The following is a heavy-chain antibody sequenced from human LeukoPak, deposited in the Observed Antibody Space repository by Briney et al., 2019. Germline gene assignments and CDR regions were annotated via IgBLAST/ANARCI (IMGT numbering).Heavy chain of an antibody. CDR2: IYLNDDK. Sequence: SGPTLVNPTQTLTLTCTFSGFSLSTSGVGVGWIRQPPGKALEWLALIYLNDDKRYGPSLKSRLTITKDTSKNQVVLTMTNMDPVDTATYYCAHSTYGAFQHWGQGTLVTVSS. J-gene: IGHJ1*01. V-gene: IGHV2-5*01. D-gene: IGHD4-17*01. CDR1: GFSLSTSGVG. CDR3: AHSTYGAFQH.